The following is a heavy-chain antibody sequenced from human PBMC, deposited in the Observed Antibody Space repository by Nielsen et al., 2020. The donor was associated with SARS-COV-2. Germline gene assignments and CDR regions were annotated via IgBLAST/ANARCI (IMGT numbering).Heavy chain of an antibody. V-gene: IGHV3-15*01. J-gene: IGHJ4*02. CDR3: ARVNPWPL. Sequence: GESLKISCAASGFTFSNAWMSWVRQAPGKGLEWVGRIKSKTDGGTTDYAAPVKGRFTISRDDSKNTLYLQMNSLRAEDTAVYYCARVNPWPLWGQGTLVTVSS. D-gene: IGHD1-14*01. CDR2: IKSKTDGGTT. CDR1: GFTFSNAW.